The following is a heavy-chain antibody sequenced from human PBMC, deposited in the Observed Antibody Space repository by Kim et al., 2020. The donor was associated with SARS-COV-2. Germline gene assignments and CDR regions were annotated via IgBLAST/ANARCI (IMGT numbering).Heavy chain of an antibody. D-gene: IGHD6-13*01. J-gene: IGHJ6*02. CDR3: ATGGAAPYYYYYGMDV. CDR2: FDPEDGET. V-gene: IGHV1-24*01. Sequence: ASVKVSCKVSGYTLTELSMHWVRQAPGKGLEWMGGFDPEDGETIYAQKFQGRVTMTEDTSTDTAYMELSSLRSEDTAVYYCATGGAAPYYYYYGMDVWGQGTTVTVSS. CDR1: GYTLTELS.